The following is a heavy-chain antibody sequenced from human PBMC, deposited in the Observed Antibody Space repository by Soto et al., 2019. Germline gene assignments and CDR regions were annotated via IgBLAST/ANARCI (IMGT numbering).Heavy chain of an antibody. CDR1: GGTFSSYA. J-gene: IGHJ6*02. CDR3: ARQNYYGMDV. CDR2: IDPSDSYT. Sequence: GASVKVSCKASGGTFSSYAISWVRQMPGKGLEWMGRIDPSDSYTNYSPSFQGHVTISADKSISTAYLQWSSLKASDTAMYYCARQNYYGMDVWGQGTTVTVSS. V-gene: IGHV5-10-1*01.